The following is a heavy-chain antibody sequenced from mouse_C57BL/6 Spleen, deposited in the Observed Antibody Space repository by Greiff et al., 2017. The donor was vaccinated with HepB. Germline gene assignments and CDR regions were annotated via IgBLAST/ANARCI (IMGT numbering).Heavy chain of an antibody. V-gene: IGHV1-69*01. CDR2: IDPSDSYT. CDR1: GYTFTSYW. CDR3: AIGYYGSSYVDY. J-gene: IGHJ2*01. Sequence: QVQLQQPGAELVMPGASVKLSCKASGYTFTSYWMHWVKQRPGQGLEWIGEIDPSDSYTNYNQKFKGKSTLTVDKSSSTAYMQLSSLTSEDSAVYYCAIGYYGSSYVDYWGQGTTLTVSS. D-gene: IGHD1-1*01.